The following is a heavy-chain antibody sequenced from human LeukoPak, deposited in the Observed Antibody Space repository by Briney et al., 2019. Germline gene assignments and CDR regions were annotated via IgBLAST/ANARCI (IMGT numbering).Heavy chain of an antibody. D-gene: IGHD1-26*01. CDR1: GFTFSSYA. CDR3: AKDPASYYKPAGFDY. Sequence: GGSLRLSCAASGFTFSSYAMSWVRQAPGKGLEWVSAISGSGGSTYYADSVKGRFTISRDNSKNTLYLQMNSLRAEDTAVYYCAKDPASYYKPAGFDYWGQGTLVTVSS. CDR2: ISGSGGST. V-gene: IGHV3-23*01. J-gene: IGHJ4*02.